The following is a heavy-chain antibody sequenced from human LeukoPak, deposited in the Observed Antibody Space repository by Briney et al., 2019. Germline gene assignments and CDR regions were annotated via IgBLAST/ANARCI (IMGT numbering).Heavy chain of an antibody. J-gene: IGHJ6*03. CDR1: GYTFTSYY. CDR2: INPTGGGT. V-gene: IGHV1-46*01. CDR3: ARFSDCSGGSCYDDYYMDV. D-gene: IGHD2-15*01. Sequence: ASVKVSCKASGYTFTSYYMHWVRQAPGQGLEWKGLINPTGGGTGYAQKFQGRVTMTRDMSTSTVYMELSSLRSEDTAVYYCARFSDCSGGSCYDDYYMDVWGKGTTVTVSS.